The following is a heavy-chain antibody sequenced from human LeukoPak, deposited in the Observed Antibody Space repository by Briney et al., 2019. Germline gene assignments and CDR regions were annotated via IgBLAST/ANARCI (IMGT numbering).Heavy chain of an antibody. V-gene: IGHV4-61*02. D-gene: IGHD3-3*01. CDR3: ARDPPRMDFWSGYGKFSYYYYMDV. Sequence: PSQTLSLTCTVSGGSISSGSYYWSWIRQPAGKGLEWIGRIYTSGSTNYNPSLKSRVTISVDTSQIQFSLKLSSVTAADTAVYYCARDPPRMDFWSGYGKFSYYYYMDVWGKGTTVTVSS. CDR1: GGSISSGSYY. CDR2: IYTSGST. J-gene: IGHJ6*03.